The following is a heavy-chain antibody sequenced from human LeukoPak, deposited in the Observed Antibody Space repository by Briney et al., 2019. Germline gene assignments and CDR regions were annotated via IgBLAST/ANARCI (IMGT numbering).Heavy chain of an antibody. Sequence: ASVKVSCKASGYTFTSHDINWVRQATGQGLEWMGWMNPNSGNTGYAQKFQGRVTMTRNTSISTAYMELSSLRSEDTAVYYCARDPSSGWSGYYYYYYMDVWGKGTTVTVSS. J-gene: IGHJ6*03. CDR3: ARDPSSGWSGYYYYYYMDV. V-gene: IGHV1-8*01. CDR2: MNPNSGNT. D-gene: IGHD6-19*01. CDR1: GYTFTSHD.